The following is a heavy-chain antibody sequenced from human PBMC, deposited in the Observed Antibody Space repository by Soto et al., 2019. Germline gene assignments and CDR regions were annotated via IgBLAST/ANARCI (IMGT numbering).Heavy chain of an antibody. CDR3: ETMGRDAYKPIDS. Sequence: GGSLRLSCAASGFTFSDSAMGWVRQAPGKGLEWVSSISASGYSTYYADSVKGRFTISRDTSKNTLYLQTNSLRAEDTAMYYCETMGRDAYKPIDSWGQGSLVTVSS. CDR1: GFTFSDSA. CDR2: ISASGYST. D-gene: IGHD3-16*01. J-gene: IGHJ4*02. V-gene: IGHV3-23*01.